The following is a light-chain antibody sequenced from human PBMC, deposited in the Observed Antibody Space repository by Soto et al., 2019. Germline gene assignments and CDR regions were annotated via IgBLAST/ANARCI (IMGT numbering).Light chain of an antibody. J-gene: IGKJ1*01. CDR1: QSIISY. V-gene: IGKV1-39*01. CDR3: QQSYSTLWT. Sequence: DIQMPQSPSSLSSSVGDRLTITCRASQSIISYLNWYQQKPGKAPKLLIYAASSLQSGVPSRFSGSGSGTDFTLTISSLQPEDFATYYCQQSYSTLWTFGQGTKVDI. CDR2: AAS.